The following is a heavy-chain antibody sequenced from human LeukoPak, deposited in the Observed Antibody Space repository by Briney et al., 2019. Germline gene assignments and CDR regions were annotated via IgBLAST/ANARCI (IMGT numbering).Heavy chain of an antibody. CDR3: ARVYASGITFGGVIVFDAFDI. D-gene: IGHD3-16*02. CDR2: ISYDGSNR. Sequence: ESGGSLRLSCAASGFTFSSYAMHWVRQAPGKGLEWVAVISYDGSNRYYADSVKGRFTISRDNSKNTLYLQMNSLRAEDTAVYYCARVYASGITFGGVIVFDAFDIWGQGTMVTVSS. CDR1: GFTFSSYA. V-gene: IGHV3-30-3*01. J-gene: IGHJ3*02.